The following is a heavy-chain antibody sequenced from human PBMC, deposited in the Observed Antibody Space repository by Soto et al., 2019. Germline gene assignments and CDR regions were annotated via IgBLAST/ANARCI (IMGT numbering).Heavy chain of an antibody. J-gene: IGHJ6*02. Sequence: QVQLQESGPGLVKPSGTLSLTCTVSGASISTSHYWTWVRQTPGKGLEWIGEIYHTGNTNYNPSLKSRVLLSVDKSKNHFSLRLDSVTAADTGVFYCARYPMEYYYRGMDVWGPGITVTVSS. CDR2: IYHTGNT. V-gene: IGHV4-4*02. D-gene: IGHD3-3*01. CDR3: ARYPMEYYYRGMDV. CDR1: GASISTSHY.